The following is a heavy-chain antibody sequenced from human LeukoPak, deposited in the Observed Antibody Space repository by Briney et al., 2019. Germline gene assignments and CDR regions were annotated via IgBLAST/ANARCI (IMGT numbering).Heavy chain of an antibody. J-gene: IGHJ4*02. D-gene: IGHD1-26*01. CDR1: GYTFTSYD. Sequence: RASVKVSCKASGYTFTSYDINWVRQATGQGLEWMGWMNPNSGNTGYAQKFQGRVTMTRNTSISTAYMELSSLRSEDTAVYYCARLSKQKIPLLTRKNHFDYWGQGTLVTVSS. V-gene: IGHV1-8*01. CDR2: MNPNSGNT. CDR3: ARLSKQKIPLLTRKNHFDY.